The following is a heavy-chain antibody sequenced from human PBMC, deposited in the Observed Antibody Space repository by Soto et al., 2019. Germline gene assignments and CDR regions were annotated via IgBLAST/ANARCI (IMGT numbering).Heavy chain of an antibody. J-gene: IGHJ1*01. CDR2: ISGSGGST. V-gene: IGHV3-23*01. CDR1: GFTFSSYG. D-gene: IGHD3-9*01. CDR3: SSMGYDILTGYYREYFQH. Sequence: PGGSLRLSCAASGFTFSSYGMHWVRQAPGKGLEWVSAISGSGGSTYYADSVKGRFTISRDNPKNTLYLQMNSLRAEDTAMYYCSSMGYDILTGYYREYFQHWGQGTLVTVSS.